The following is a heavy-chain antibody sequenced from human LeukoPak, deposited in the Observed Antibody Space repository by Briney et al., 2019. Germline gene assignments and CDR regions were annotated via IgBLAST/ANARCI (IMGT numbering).Heavy chain of an antibody. CDR3: ASERRTSGFYSGTNNPFDV. CDR1: GYSISSDYY. CDR2: IFHNGNT. Sequence: SETLSLTCTVSGYSISSDYYWGWIRQPPGKGLEWIGNIFHNGNTYYNPSLKSRVTISVDTSKNQFSLKLTSVTAADTAVYYCASERRTSGFYSGTNNPFDVWGPGTMVIVSS. D-gene: IGHD3-22*01. J-gene: IGHJ3*01. V-gene: IGHV4-38-2*02.